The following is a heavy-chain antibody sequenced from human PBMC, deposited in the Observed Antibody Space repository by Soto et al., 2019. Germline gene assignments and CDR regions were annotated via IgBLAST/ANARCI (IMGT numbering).Heavy chain of an antibody. D-gene: IGHD5-12*01. CDR1: GFTFSSYW. J-gene: IGHJ6*02. CDR2: INSDGSST. V-gene: IGHV3-74*01. Sequence: PGGSLRLSCAASGFTFSSYWMHWVRQAPGKGLVWVSRINSDGSSTSYADSVKGRFTISRDNAKNTLYLQMNSLRAEDTAVYYCARCGYDFVYYYYYGMDVWGQGTTVTVSS. CDR3: ARCGYDFVYYYYYGMDV.